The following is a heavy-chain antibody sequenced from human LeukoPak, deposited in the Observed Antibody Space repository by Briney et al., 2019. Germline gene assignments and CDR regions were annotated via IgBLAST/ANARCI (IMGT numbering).Heavy chain of an antibody. Sequence: ASVKVSCKASGYTFTSYGISWVRQAPGRGLEWMGWISAYNGNTNYAQKLQGRVTMTTDTSTSTAYMELRSLRSDDTAVYYCARDLCSVEPAAPCYYFDYWGQGTLVTVSS. CDR2: ISAYNGNT. J-gene: IGHJ4*02. CDR3: ARDLCSVEPAAPCYYFDY. CDR1: GYTFTSYG. V-gene: IGHV1-18*01. D-gene: IGHD2-2*01.